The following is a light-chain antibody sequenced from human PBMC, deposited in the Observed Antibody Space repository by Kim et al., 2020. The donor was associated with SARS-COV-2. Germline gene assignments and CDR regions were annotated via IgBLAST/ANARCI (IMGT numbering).Light chain of an antibody. V-gene: IGKV1-5*03. Sequence: DIQMTQSPSTLSASIGDRVTISCRASQSVNTWLAWYQQKPGKAPQFLMFKVSTLGSGVPSRFSGSGSGTEFTLTISSLQADDFAIYYCQQYSTYPWTFGQGTKVEIK. J-gene: IGKJ1*01. CDR1: QSVNTW. CDR3: QQYSTYPWT. CDR2: KVS.